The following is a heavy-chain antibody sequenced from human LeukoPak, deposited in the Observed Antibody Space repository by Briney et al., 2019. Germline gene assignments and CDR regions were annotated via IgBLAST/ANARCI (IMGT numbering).Heavy chain of an antibody. Sequence: GGSLRLSCAASGFTFSSYWMGWVRQAPGKGLEWVANIKQDGSEKYYVDSVKGRFTISRDNAKNSLYLQMNSLRAEDTAVYYCVSYNYYDSSGYYGRVYWGQGTLVTVSS. V-gene: IGHV3-7*01. CDR3: VSYNYYDSSGYYGRVY. J-gene: IGHJ4*02. CDR2: IKQDGSEK. D-gene: IGHD3-22*01. CDR1: GFTFSSYW.